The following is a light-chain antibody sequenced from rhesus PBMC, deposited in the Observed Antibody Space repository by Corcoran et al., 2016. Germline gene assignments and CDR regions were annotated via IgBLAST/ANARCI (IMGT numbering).Light chain of an antibody. CDR1: QSVSSY. CDR3: QQYNNWNT. V-gene: IGKV3S9*01. Sequence: EIVMTQSPATLSLSPGERATLSCRASQSVSSYVAWYQQTHEQAPRLLISGASSRATGIPDRFSGSGSGTDFTLIISSLEPEDVGLYYCQQYNNWNTFGGGTKVELK. J-gene: IGKJ4*01. CDR2: GAS.